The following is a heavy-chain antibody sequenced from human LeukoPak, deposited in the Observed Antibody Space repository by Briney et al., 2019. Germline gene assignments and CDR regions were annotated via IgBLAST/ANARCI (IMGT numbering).Heavy chain of an antibody. CDR3: ATATTAARKNFDS. CDR2: ISPSSTVF. Sequence: GESLRLSCAASGFVFSDYSMNWVRQAPGKGLEWVSSISPSSTVFYYADSVKARFTMSRDNGNNSMYLQMNSLRAEDTAVYFCATATTAARKNFDSWGQGILVSVSS. J-gene: IGHJ4*02. CDR1: GFVFSDYS. V-gene: IGHV3-21*01. D-gene: IGHD6-6*01.